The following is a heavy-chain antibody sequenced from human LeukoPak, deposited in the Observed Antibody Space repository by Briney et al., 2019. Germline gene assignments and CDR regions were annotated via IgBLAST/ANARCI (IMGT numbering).Heavy chain of an antibody. J-gene: IGHJ4*02. V-gene: IGHV1-2*06. CDR2: NNPNSGGT. CDR3: ARDDPITMVRGSSNY. CDR1: GYTFTGYY. D-gene: IGHD3-10*01. Sequence: ASVKVSCKASGYTFTGYYMHWVRQAPGQGLEWMGRNNPNSGGTNYAQKFQGRVTMTRDTSISTAYMELSRLRSDDTAVYYCARDDPITMVRGSSNYWGQGTLVTVSS.